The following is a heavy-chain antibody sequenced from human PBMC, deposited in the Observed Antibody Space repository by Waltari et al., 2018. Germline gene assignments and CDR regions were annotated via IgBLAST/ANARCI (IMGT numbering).Heavy chain of an antibody. CDR2: IRYDGSNK. J-gene: IGHJ3*02. CDR3: AISSWYLHIDAFDI. CDR1: GFHFSSYG. V-gene: IGHV3-30*02. D-gene: IGHD6-13*01. Sequence: QVQLVESGGGVVQPGGSLRLSCAASGFHFSSYGMHWVRQAPGKGLEWVAFIRYDGSNKYYADSVKGRFTISRDNSKNTLYLQMNSLRAEDTAVYYCAISSWYLHIDAFDIWGQGTMVTVSS.